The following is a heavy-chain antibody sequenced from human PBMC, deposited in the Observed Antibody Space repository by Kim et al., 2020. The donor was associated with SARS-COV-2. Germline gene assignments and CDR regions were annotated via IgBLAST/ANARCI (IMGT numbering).Heavy chain of an antibody. CDR1: GGTFSSYA. V-gene: IGHV1-69*13. D-gene: IGHD6-13*01. Sequence: SVKVSCKASGGTFSSYAISWVRQAPGQGLEWMGGIIPIFGTANYAQKFQGRVTITADESTSTAYMELSSLRSEDTAVYYCARVTSTFTSAGTRYFDYWGQGTLVTVSS. CDR3: ARVTSTFTSAGTRYFDY. CDR2: IIPIFGTA. J-gene: IGHJ4*02.